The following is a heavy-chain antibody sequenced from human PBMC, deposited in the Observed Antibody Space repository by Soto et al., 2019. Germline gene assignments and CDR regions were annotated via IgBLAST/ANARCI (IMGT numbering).Heavy chain of an antibody. Sequence: SLRLSCAASGFTFSRHAIHWVRLTPGRGLEWVLAISRDGSYIYYTDSVKGRFTVSRDNSKNTVFVQMNRLIPDDTALYFCARTRNGGVADSFGSWGQGTRVTVSS. D-gene: IGHD3-3*01. V-gene: IGHV3-30*04. J-gene: IGHJ5*01. CDR2: ISRDGSYI. CDR3: ARTRNGGVADSFGS. CDR1: GFTFSRHA.